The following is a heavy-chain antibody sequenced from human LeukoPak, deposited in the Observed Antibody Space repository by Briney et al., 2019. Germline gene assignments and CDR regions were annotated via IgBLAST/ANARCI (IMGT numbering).Heavy chain of an antibody. CDR1: GSFFTIYW. Sequence: GASLKISWKGSGSFFTIYWIGWVRPLRGKGLEWMGIIYPGDSDTRYSPSFQGQVTISADKSISTAYLQWSSLKASDTAMYYCARLRPQDAFDIWGQGTMVTVSS. J-gene: IGHJ3*02. CDR3: ARLRPQDAFDI. CDR2: IYPGDSDT. V-gene: IGHV5-51*01.